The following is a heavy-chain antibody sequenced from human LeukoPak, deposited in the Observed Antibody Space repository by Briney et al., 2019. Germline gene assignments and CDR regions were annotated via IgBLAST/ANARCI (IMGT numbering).Heavy chain of an antibody. V-gene: IGHV1-69*05. D-gene: IGHD3-9*01. CDR1: GGTFSSSA. Sequence: GASVKVSCKASGGTFSSSAISWVRQAPGQGLEWMGGIIPIFGTTNYAQKFQGRVTITTDESTGTAYMELSSLRSEDTAVYYCARLKVLRYFDLFDPWGQETLVTVSS. CDR2: IIPIFGTT. J-gene: IGHJ5*02. CDR3: ARLKVLRYFDLFDP.